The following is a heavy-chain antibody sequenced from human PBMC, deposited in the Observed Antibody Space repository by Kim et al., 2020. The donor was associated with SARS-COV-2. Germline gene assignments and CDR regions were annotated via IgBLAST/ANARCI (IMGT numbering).Heavy chain of an antibody. CDR2: IWYDGSNK. J-gene: IGHJ6*02. CDR1: GFTFSSYG. CDR3: AKEGDDPYDYGDYGSGMDV. D-gene: IGHD4-17*01. V-gene: IGHV3-33*06. Sequence: GGSLRLSCAASGFTFSSYGMHWVRQAPGKGLEWVAVIWYDGSNKYYADSVKGRFTISRDNSKNTLYLQMNSLRAEDTAVYYCAKEGDDPYDYGDYGSGMDVWGQGTTGNVSS.